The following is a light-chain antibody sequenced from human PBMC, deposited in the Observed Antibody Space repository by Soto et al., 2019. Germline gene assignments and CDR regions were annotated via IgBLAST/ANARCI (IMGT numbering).Light chain of an antibody. CDR2: EVS. CDR3: SSFASSGTPYV. V-gene: IGLV2-14*01. Sequence: VLTQPASVSGSPGQSITISCSGSSSDIGGHNYVSWYQQHPGKAPKLILYEVSYRPSGVSNRFSGSKSGNTASLTISGLQAEDEADYYCSSFASSGTPYVFGAGTKVTVL. J-gene: IGLJ1*01. CDR1: SSDIGGHNY.